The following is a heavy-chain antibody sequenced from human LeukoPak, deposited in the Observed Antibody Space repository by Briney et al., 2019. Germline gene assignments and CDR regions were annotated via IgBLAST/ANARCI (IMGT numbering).Heavy chain of an antibody. CDR2: INPNSGGT. Sequence: ASVKVSCQASGYTFTRYYMHWVPQPPGQGREWMGWINPNSGGTNYAQKFEGRVTMTRDTYISTAYMELSRLRSDDTAVYYCARSTMGFGGVIAARAGLDYWGQGTLVTVSS. J-gene: IGHJ4*02. V-gene: IGHV1-2*02. CDR1: GYTFTRYY. CDR3: ARSTMGFGGVIAARAGLDY. D-gene: IGHD3-16*02.